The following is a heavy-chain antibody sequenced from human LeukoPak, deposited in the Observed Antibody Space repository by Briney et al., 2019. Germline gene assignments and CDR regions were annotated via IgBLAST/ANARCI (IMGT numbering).Heavy chain of an antibody. V-gene: IGHV7-4-1*02. CDR1: GYTFTSYA. J-gene: IGHJ3*02. CDR3: ARVLRFLEWLPTGAFDI. Sequence: ASVKVSCKASGYTFTSYAMNWVRQAPGQGLEWMGWINTNTGNPTYAQGFTGRFVFSLDTSVSTAYLQISSLRAEDTAVYYCARVLRFLEWLPTGAFDIWGQGTMVTVSS. D-gene: IGHD3-3*01. CDR2: INTNTGNP.